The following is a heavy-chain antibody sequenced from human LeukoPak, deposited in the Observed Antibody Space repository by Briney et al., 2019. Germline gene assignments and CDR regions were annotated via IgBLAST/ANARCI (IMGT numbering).Heavy chain of an antibody. CDR1: GDSISNYY. Sequence: SETLSLTCTVPGDSISNYYWSRIRQPPGKGLEWIGHIYYSESTNYNPSLKSRVTISTDTSKSQFSLNLRSVTAEDTGIYYCARGRCRNSGCRPYFDYWGQGTQVTVSS. J-gene: IGHJ4*02. CDR2: IYYSEST. CDR3: ARGRCRNSGCRPYFDY. V-gene: IGHV4-59*01. D-gene: IGHD2/OR15-2a*01.